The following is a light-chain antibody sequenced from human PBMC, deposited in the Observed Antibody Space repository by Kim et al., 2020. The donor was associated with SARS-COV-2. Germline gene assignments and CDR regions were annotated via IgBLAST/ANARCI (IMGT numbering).Light chain of an antibody. CDR3: AAWDDSLNAYV. CDR2: SDN. Sequence: ELTQPPSASGTPGQRVTLSCSGSTSNIGSNTVNWYHHLPGTAPKLLIYSDNQRPSGVPDRISGSRSATSASLAISGLQSEDEGDYYCAAWDDSLNAYV. J-gene: IGLJ1*01. CDR1: TSNIGSNT. V-gene: IGLV1-44*01.